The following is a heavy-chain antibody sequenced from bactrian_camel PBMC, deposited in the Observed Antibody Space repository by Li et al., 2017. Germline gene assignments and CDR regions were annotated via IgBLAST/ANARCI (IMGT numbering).Heavy chain of an antibody. J-gene: IGHJ4*01. V-gene: IGHV3S40*01. Sequence: VQLVESGGGYVQPGGSLRLSCEASGFAFSTYDMSWVRLAPGKGLEWVAAIKNIGSSTDYADPVKGRFTISRDNARTTLYLQMNSLKPEDTAMYYCAADFSTDLSPPTVNNWGQGTQVTVS. CDR2: IKNIGSST. D-gene: IGHD6*01. CDR1: GFAFSTYD. CDR3: AADFSTDLSPPTVNN.